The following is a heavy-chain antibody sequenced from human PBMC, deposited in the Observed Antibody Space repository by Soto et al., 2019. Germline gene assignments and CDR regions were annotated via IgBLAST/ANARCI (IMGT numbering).Heavy chain of an antibody. V-gene: IGHV3-33*01. CDR2: IWYDGSNK. J-gene: IGHJ6*02. CDR1: GFTFSSYG. CDR3: ARGYGSNYYYYYYGMDV. Sequence: GGSLRLSCAASGFTFSSYGMHWVRQAPGKGLEWVAVIWYDGSNKYYADSVKGRFTFSRDNSKNTLYLQMNSLRAEDTAVYYCARGYGSNYYYYYYGMDVWGQGTTVTVSS. D-gene: IGHD3-10*01.